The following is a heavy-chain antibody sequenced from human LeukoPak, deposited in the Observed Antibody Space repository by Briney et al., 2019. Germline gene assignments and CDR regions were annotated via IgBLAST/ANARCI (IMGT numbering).Heavy chain of an antibody. CDR1: GYAFTGYY. J-gene: IGHJ5*02. CDR3: ARLRGYSYGTIEYNRFDP. CDR2: INPNSGGT. V-gene: IGHV1-2*02. D-gene: IGHD5-18*01. Sequence: ASVKVSCKASGYAFTGYYMHWVRQAPGQGLEWMGWINPNSGGTNYAQKFQGRVTMTRDTSISTAYMELSRLRSDDTAVYYCARLRGYSYGTIEYNRFDPWGQGTLVTVSS.